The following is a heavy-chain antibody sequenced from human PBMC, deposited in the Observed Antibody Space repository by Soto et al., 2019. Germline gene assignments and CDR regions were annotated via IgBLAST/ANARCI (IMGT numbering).Heavy chain of an antibody. J-gene: IGHJ5*02. D-gene: IGHD2-2*01. CDR3: ASDMSTT. V-gene: IGHV1-8*02. CDR2: MNPNSGHT. Sequence: GASVKVSCKASGYTFTSYAMHWVRQAPGQRLEWMGWMNPNSGHTNYAQKFQGRVSMTRDTSISTAYMELTNLRSEDTAIYYCASDMSTTWGQGTLVTVSS. CDR1: GYTFTSYA.